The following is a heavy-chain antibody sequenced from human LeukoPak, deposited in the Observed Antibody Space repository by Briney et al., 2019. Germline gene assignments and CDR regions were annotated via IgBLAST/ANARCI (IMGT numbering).Heavy chain of an antibody. CDR3: ARGIVGATAFDN. Sequence: PSETLSLTCTVSGGSISSYYWSWIRQPPGKGLEWIGYIYYSGSTNYTPSLKSRVTISVDTSKNQFSLKMSSVTAADTAVYYCARGIVGATAFDNWGQGTLVIVSS. CDR1: GGSISSYY. V-gene: IGHV4-59*12. D-gene: IGHD1-26*01. CDR2: IYYSGST. J-gene: IGHJ5*02.